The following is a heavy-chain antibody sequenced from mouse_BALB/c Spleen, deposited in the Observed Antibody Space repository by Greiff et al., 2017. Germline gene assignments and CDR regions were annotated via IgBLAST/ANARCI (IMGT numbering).Heavy chain of an antibody. CDR1: GFTFSSYA. CDR2: ISSGGSYT. J-gene: IGHJ3*01. D-gene: IGHD1-1*01. CDR3: ARDYGSSHAWFAY. Sequence: EVKLMESGGGLVKPGGSLKLSCAASGFTFSSYAMSWVRQSPEKRLEWVAEISSGGSYTYYPDTVTGRFTISRDNAKNTLYLEMSSLRSEDTAMYYCARDYGSSHAWFAYWGQGTLVTVSA. V-gene: IGHV5-9-4*01.